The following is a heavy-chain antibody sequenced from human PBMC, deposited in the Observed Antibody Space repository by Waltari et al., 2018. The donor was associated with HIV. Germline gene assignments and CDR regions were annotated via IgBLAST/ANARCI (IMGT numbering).Heavy chain of an antibody. V-gene: IGHV3-15*01. CDR3: TIPPFGYSLGY. D-gene: IGHD3-22*01. Sequence: EVQLVGSGGGLVKPGGSLRLSCAASGFTFNNAWMSGVRQAPGKGLEWVGRIKTKTDGGTTDYAAPVKGRFTISRDDSKNTLYLQMNSLKTEDTAVYFCTIPPFGYSLGYWGQGTLVTVSS. J-gene: IGHJ4*02. CDR1: GFTFNNAW. CDR2: IKTKTDGGTT.